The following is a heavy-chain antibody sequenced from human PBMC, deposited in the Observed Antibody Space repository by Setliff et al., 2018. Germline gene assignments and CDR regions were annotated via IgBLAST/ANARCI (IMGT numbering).Heavy chain of an antibody. D-gene: IGHD5-12*01. CDR2: ISGYNGNT. Sequence: ASVKVSCKTSGYTFISYGISWVRQAPGQGLEWMGWISGYNGNTDYAQKFQGRVTITADESTSTAYMELSSLRSEDTAVYYCARGNGGYPPYSWGQGTLVTVSS. CDR3: ARGNGGYPPYS. CDR1: GYTFISYG. J-gene: IGHJ4*02. V-gene: IGHV1-18*01.